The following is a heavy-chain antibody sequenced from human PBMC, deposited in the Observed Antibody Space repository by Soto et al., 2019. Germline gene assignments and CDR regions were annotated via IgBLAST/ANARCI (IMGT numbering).Heavy chain of an antibody. J-gene: IGHJ4*02. D-gene: IGHD5-12*01. CDR1: GGTFSNDI. Sequence: QVQLVQSGAEVKKPGSSVKVSCKTSGGTFSNDIITWVRQAPGQGLEWMGRIIPLLDIANYAQKFQGRVTITADKSTSTAYMELNSRRSEDTAVYYCARDSPIGSTFSGYEAIDYWGQGTLVTVSS. V-gene: IGHV1-69*08. CDR2: IIPLLDIA. CDR3: ARDSPIGSTFSGYEAIDY.